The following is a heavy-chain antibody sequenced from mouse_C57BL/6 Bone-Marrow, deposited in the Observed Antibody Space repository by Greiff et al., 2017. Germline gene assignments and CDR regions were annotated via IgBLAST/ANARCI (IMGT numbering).Heavy chain of an antibody. CDR3: ARWEESYFGSGRSRGNY. V-gene: IGHV1-55*01. Sequence: QVQLQQSGAELVKPGASVKMSCKASGYTFTSYCITWVKQRPGQGLEWIGDIYPGSGSPNYNEKFKSKATLTVDTSSSTAYMQLSSLTSEDSACYYCARWEESYFGSGRSRGNYWGQGTTLTVSA. D-gene: IGHD1-1*01. CDR1: GYTFTSYC. J-gene: IGHJ2*01. CDR2: IYPGSGSP.